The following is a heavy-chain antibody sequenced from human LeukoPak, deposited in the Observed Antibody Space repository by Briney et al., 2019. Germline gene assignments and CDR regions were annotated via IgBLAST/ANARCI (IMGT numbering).Heavy chain of an antibody. D-gene: IGHD4-17*01. J-gene: IGHJ4*02. V-gene: IGHV1-69*01. CDR3: ASLWSPDYGVFDY. Sequence: SVKVSCKASGGTFSSYAISWVRQAPGQGLEWMGGIIPIFGTANYAQKFQGRVTITADESTSTAYMELSSLRSEDTAVYYCASLWSPDYGVFDYWGRGTLVTVSS. CDR1: GGTFSSYA. CDR2: IIPIFGTA.